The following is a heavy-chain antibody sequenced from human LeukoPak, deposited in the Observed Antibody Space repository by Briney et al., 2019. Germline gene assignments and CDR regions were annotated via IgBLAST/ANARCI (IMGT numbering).Heavy chain of an antibody. V-gene: IGHV4-34*01. J-gene: IGHJ4*02. D-gene: IGHD1-14*01. CDR3: ARGNRDLGDY. CDR1: GGSFSGYY. Sequence: SETLSLTCAVYGGSFSGYYWSWIRQPPGKGLEWIGEINHSGSTNYNPSLKSRVTISVDTSKNQFSLKLSSVTAADTAVYYCARGNRDLGDYWGQGILVTVSS. CDR2: INHSGST.